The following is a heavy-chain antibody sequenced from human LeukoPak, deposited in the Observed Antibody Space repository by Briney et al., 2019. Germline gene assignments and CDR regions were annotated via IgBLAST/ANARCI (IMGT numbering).Heavy chain of an antibody. CDR2: IASDGSST. CDR3: ARASFHGGYYFDY. CDR1: GFTFSSYW. D-gene: IGHD1-1*01. V-gene: IGHV3-74*01. J-gene: IGHJ4*02. Sequence: GGSLRLSCAASGFTFSSYWMNWVRQAPGKGLVWVSRIASDGSSTTYADSVKGRFSISRDNAKNTLYLQMNSLRVEDTAVYYCARASFHGGYYFDYWGQGTLVTVSS.